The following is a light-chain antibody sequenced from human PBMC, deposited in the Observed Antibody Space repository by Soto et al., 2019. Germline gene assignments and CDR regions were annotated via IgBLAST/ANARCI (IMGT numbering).Light chain of an antibody. V-gene: IGLV2-23*02. CDR2: EVS. CDR3: CSYAGGSTWV. CDR1: SSDVGSYNL. J-gene: IGLJ3*02. Sequence: QSVLTQPASVSGSPGQSITISCTGTSSDVGSYNLVSWYQHHPGKAPKFMIYEVSKRPSGVSNHFSGSKSGNTASLTISGLQAEDEADYYCCSYAGGSTWVFGGGTQLTVL.